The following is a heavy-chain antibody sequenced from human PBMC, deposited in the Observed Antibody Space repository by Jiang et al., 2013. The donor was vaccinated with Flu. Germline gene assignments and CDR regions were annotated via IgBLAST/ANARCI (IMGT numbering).Heavy chain of an antibody. J-gene: IGHJ4*02. CDR3: ARLRYECGGDCYWTFDT. CDR2: IFSNDEK. Sequence: TQTLTLTCSVSGFSLTDPTMGVGWIRQPPGKALELLAHIFSNDEKFHTTSLRRRLSISKDASRSQVVLTMTKMDRGDTATYFCARLRYECGGDCYWTFDTWGQGTLVSVSP. D-gene: IGHD2-21*02. CDR1: GFSLTDPTMG. V-gene: IGHV2-26*01.